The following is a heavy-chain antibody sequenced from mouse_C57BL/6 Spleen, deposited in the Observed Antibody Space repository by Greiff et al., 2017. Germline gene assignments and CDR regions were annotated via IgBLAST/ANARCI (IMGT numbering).Heavy chain of an antibody. CDR1: GFTFSDYG. D-gene: IGHD2-5*01. Sequence: EVQLVESGGGLVQPGGSLKLSCAASGFTFSDYGMAWVRQAPRKGPEWVAFISNLAYSIYYADTVTGRFTISRENAKNTLYLEMSSLRSEDTAMYYCARHNYSNYVGAMDYWGQGTSVTVSS. J-gene: IGHJ4*01. V-gene: IGHV5-15*01. CDR3: ARHNYSNYVGAMDY. CDR2: ISNLAYSI.